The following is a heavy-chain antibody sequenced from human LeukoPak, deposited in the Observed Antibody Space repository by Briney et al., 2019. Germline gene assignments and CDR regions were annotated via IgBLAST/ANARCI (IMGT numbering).Heavy chain of an antibody. CDR3: ARAYAPYYYDSSGYYSY. CDR2: IIPIFGTA. V-gene: IGHV1-69*06. D-gene: IGHD3-22*01. J-gene: IGHJ4*02. Sequence: GSSVKVSCKASGGTFSSYAISWVRQAPGQGLEWMGGIIPIFGTANYAQKFQGRVTITADKSTSTAYMELSSLRSEDTAVYYCARAYAPYYYDSSGYYSYWGQGTLVTVSS. CDR1: GGTFSSYA.